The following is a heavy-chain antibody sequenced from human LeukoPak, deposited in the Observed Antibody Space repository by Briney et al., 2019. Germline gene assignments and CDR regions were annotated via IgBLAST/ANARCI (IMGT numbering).Heavy chain of an antibody. CDR2: ISSDGNNK. J-gene: IGHJ6*03. CDR3: ARAQARFKVWNYYYMDV. V-gene: IGHV3-30-3*01. CDR1: GFTFSRYT. D-gene: IGHD2-21*01. Sequence: PGRSLRLSCAASGFTFSRYTMHWVRQAPGKGLEWVAVISSDGNNKSYADSVKGRFTISRDNSKNTLDLQMNSLRIEDTAVYYCARAQARFKVWNYYYMDVWGKGTTVTVSS.